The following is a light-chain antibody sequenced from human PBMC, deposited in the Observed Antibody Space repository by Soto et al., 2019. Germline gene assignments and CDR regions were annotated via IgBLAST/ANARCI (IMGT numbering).Light chain of an antibody. V-gene: IGKV3-20*01. CDR1: QTVSSNY. Sequence: EIILTQSPDTLSLSPGEIATLSCSASQTVSSNYLAWCQQRPGQAPRLLIYGASTRAAGIPDRFSGSGSGTDFTLTITRLEPEDSAVYFCQQYTGPPTTFGQGTRLENK. J-gene: IGKJ5*01. CDR2: GAS. CDR3: QQYTGPPTT.